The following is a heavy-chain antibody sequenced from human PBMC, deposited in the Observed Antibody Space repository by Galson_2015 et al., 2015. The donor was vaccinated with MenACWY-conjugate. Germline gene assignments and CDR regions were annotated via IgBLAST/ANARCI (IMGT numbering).Heavy chain of an antibody. Sequence: CTVSGASMSNYSWTWIRQSPGKGLGWIGHIYHSGATNYNPSLQSRVIISADASKGQISLNLASVSAADTAVYYCARRATTGWFDPWGQGTQVTVSS. CDR1: GASMSNYS. CDR2: IYHSGAT. D-gene: IGHD4-17*01. V-gene: IGHV4-59*13. CDR3: ARRATTGWFDP. J-gene: IGHJ5*02.